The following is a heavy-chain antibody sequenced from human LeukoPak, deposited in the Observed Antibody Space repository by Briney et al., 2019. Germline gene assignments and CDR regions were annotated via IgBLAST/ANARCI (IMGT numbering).Heavy chain of an antibody. CDR2: INPSGGST. J-gene: IGHJ2*01. Sequence: ASVKVSCKASGYTFTSYYMHWVRQAPGQGLEWMGIINPSGGSTSYAQKFQGRVTMTRDTSTSTVYMELSSLRSEDTAVYYCARGGRAAVAVPTHWYFDLWGRGTLVTVSS. CDR3: ARGGRAAVAVPTHWYFDL. CDR1: GYTFTSYY. D-gene: IGHD6-19*01. V-gene: IGHV1-46*01.